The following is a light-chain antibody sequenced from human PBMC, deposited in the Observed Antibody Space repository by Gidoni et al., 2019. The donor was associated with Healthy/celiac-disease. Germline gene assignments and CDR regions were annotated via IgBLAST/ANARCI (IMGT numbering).Light chain of an antibody. CDR3: QQYNNWTLT. V-gene: IGKV3-15*01. CDR2: GAS. CDR1: QSFSSN. Sequence: EIVMTQSPATLSVSPGARATLSCRASQSFSSNLAWYQQKPGQAPRLLIYGASTRATGIPARFSGSGSGTEFTLTISSLQSEDFAVYYCQQYNNWTLTFGGGTKVEIK. J-gene: IGKJ4*01.